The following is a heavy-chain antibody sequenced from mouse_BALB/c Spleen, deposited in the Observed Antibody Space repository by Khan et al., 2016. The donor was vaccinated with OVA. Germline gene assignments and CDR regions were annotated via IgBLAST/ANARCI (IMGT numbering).Heavy chain of an antibody. CDR2: IWAGGST. CDR1: GFSLTSYG. CDR3: AKFYDPYYAMDY. Sequence: QVQLKQSGPGLVAPSQSLSITCTVSGFSLTSYGVNWVRQPPGKGLEWLGVIWAGGSTNYHSALMSRLSISKDNSKSQVFLKMNSLKTDDTAMYYCAKFYDPYYAMDYWGQGTSGTVSS. D-gene: IGHD2-3*01. J-gene: IGHJ4*01. V-gene: IGHV2-9*02.